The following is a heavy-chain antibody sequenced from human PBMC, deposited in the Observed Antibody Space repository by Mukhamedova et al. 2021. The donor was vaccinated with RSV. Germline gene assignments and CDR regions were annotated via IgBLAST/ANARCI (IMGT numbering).Heavy chain of an antibody. J-gene: IGHJ4*02. CDR3: ASSLNYDLISFDY. D-gene: IGHD3-3*01. V-gene: IGHV4-4*08. Sequence: TISVDTSKNQFSLKLSSVTAADTAVYYCASSLNYDLISFDYWGQGTLVTVSS.